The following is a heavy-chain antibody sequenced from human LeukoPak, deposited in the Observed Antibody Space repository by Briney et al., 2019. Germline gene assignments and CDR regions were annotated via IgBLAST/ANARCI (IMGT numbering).Heavy chain of an antibody. V-gene: IGHV3-9*03. D-gene: IGHD6-19*01. J-gene: IGHJ5*02. CDR3: ATGGIAVAGTWFDP. CDR1: GFTFDDYA. CDR2: ISWNGGNI. Sequence: QPRGSLRLSCAASGFTFDDYAMHWVRQGPGKGLECVSGISWNGGNIGYADSVKGRFIISRDNARNSLYLQMNSLRAEDMALYYCATGGIAVAGTWFDPWGQGTLVTVSS.